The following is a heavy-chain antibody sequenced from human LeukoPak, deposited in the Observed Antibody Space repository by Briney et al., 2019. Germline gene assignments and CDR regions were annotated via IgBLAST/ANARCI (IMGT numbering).Heavy chain of an antibody. D-gene: IGHD4-17*01. CDR1: GFTFSSYS. Sequence: GRSLRLSCAASGFTFSSYSMNWVRQAPGKGLEWVSSISSSSSYIYYADSVKGRFTISRDNAKNSLYLQMNSLRAEDTAVYYCASWDDYGDSMYYFDYWGQGTLVTVSS. CDR2: ISSSSSYI. CDR3: ASWDDYGDSMYYFDY. J-gene: IGHJ4*02. V-gene: IGHV3-21*01.